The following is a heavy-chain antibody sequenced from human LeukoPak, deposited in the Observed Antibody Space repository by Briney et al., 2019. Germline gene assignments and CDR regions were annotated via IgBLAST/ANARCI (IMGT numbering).Heavy chain of an antibody. CDR2: INNGDTT. V-gene: IGHV3-66*01. J-gene: IGHJ4*02. Sequence: PGGSLRLSCAASGFTDNTNHMSWVRQAPGEGLGWVSIINNGDTTYYADSVKGRFTISSDNSKNTLYLQVNSLRVEDTAVYYCVKGALGDWSVEYWGQGTLVTVSS. D-gene: IGHD2-21*02. CDR3: VKGALGDWSVEY. CDR1: GFTDNTNH.